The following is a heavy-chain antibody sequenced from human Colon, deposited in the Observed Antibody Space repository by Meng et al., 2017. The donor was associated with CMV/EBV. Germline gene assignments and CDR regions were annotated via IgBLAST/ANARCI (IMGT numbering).Heavy chain of an antibody. J-gene: IGHJ5*02. V-gene: IGHV4-39*01. D-gene: IGHD2-2*01. CDR3: ARPGCSSTSCYPYNWFDP. Sequence: GSLRLSCTVSGGSISSSSYYWGWIRRPPGKGLEWIGSIYYSGSTYYNPSLKSRVTISVDTSKNQFSLKLSSVTAADTAVYYCARPGCSSTSCYPYNWFDPWGQGTLVTVSS. CDR2: IYYSGST. CDR1: GGSISSSSYY.